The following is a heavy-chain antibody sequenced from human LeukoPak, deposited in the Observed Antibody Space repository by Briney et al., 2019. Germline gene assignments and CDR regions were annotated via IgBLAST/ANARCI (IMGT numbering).Heavy chain of an antibody. CDR3: ARDRDIVVVPAAKVDFDY. CDR1: GYTFTSYG. CDR2: ISAYNGNT. D-gene: IGHD2-2*01. Sequence: APAKVSCKASGYTFTSYGISWVRQAPGQGLEWMGWISAYNGNTNYAQKLQGRVTMTTDTSTSTAYMELRSLRSDDTAVYYCARDRDIVVVPAAKVDFDYWGQGTLVTVSS. V-gene: IGHV1-18*01. J-gene: IGHJ4*02.